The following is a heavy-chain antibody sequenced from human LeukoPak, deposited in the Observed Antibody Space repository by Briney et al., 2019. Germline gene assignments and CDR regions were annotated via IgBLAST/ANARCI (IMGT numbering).Heavy chain of an antibody. CDR1: GGSISSSSYY. J-gene: IGHJ6*03. D-gene: IGHD2-2*01. CDR3: ARHGSSTSFLGDYYMDV. V-gene: IGHV4-39*01. Sequence: SETPSLTCTVSGGSISSSSYYWGWIRQPPGKGLEWIGSIYYSGSTYYNPSLKSRVTISVDTSKNQFSLKLSSVTAADTAVYYCARHGSSTSFLGDYYMDVWGKGTTVTVSS. CDR2: IYYSGST.